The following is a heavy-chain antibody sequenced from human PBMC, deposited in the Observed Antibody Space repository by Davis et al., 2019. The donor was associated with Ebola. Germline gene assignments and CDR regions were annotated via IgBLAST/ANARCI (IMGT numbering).Heavy chain of an antibody. D-gene: IGHD3-3*02. V-gene: IGHV3-7*03. J-gene: IGHJ4*02. CDR2: IKQDGSEK. Sequence: GESLKISCAASGFTFSSYWMSWVRQAPGKGLEWVANIKQDGSEKYYVDSVKGRFTISIDNAKNSLYLQMNSLRAEDTAVYYCARTPFGEWLFGDYYFDYWGQGTLVTVSS. CDR3: ARTPFGEWLFGDYYFDY. CDR1: GFTFSSYW.